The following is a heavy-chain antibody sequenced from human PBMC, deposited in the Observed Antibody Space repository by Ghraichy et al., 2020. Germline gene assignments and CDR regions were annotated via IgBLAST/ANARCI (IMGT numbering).Heavy chain of an antibody. V-gene: IGHV3-7*01. Sequence: GGSLRLSCAASGFTFSNSWMTWVRQAPGKGLEWVANIKPDGSGKYFVESVKGRFTISRDNAENSLYLQMNSLRAEDTAVYYCARCYDSIWGSYPLDYRGQGTLVIVSS. CDR3: ARCYDSIWGSYPLDY. D-gene: IGHD3-16*02. J-gene: IGHJ4*02. CDR2: IKPDGSGK. CDR1: GFTFSNSW.